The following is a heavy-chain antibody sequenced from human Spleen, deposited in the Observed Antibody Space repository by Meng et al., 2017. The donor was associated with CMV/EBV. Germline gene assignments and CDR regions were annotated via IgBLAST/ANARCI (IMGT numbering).Heavy chain of an antibody. Sequence: SETLSLTCAVYGGSFSGYYWSWIRQPPGKGLEWIGEINHSGSTNYNPSLKSRVTISVDTSKNQFPLKLSSVTAADTAVYYCARAGYCSSTSCYIPFDYWGQGTLVTVSS. J-gene: IGHJ4*02. CDR3: ARAGYCSSTSCYIPFDY. D-gene: IGHD2-2*02. CDR1: GGSFSGYY. V-gene: IGHV4-34*01. CDR2: INHSGST.